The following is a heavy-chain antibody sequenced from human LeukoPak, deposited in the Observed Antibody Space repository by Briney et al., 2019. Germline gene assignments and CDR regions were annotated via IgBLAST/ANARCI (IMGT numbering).Heavy chain of an antibody. CDR1: GGTFSSYA. CDR2: IIPIFGTA. J-gene: IGHJ6*03. D-gene: IGHD5-12*01. V-gene: IGHV1-69*05. Sequence: SVKVSCKASGGTFSSYAISWVPQAPGQGLEWIGRIIPIFGTANYAQRFQGRVTVTTDESTSTAYMELSSLRSEDTAVYYCAKSGYSGYANYYYYYMDVWGKGTTVTVSS. CDR3: AKSGYSGYANYYYYYMDV.